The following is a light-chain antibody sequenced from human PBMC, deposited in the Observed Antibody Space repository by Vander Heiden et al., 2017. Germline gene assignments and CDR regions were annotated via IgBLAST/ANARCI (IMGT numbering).Light chain of an antibody. CDR2: DAS. V-gene: IGKV3-11*02. J-gene: IGKJ4*01. CDR1: QSASSY. CDR3: PLLSNSPPLT. Sequence: TVLTQSPATLSLYPGERATLSCRASQSASSYLAWYQQNPGQAPRLLIYDASNRDTGIPARFSGSGCGRDFTLTISSLEPEDFAVYYCPLLSNSPPLTFGGGSKVEIK.